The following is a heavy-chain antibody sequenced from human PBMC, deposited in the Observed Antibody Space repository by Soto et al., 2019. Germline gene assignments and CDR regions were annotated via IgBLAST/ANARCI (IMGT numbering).Heavy chain of an antibody. Sequence: ETRSLTCTVSGGSISSSSYYWGWIRQPPGKGLEWIGSIYYSGSTYYNPSLKSRVTISVDTSKNQFSLKLSSVTAADTAVYYCARHLGYCSSTSCLPLYYFDYWGQGTLVTVSS. V-gene: IGHV4-39*01. CDR3: ARHLGYCSSTSCLPLYYFDY. CDR2: IYYSGST. J-gene: IGHJ4*02. CDR1: GGSISSSSYY. D-gene: IGHD2-2*01.